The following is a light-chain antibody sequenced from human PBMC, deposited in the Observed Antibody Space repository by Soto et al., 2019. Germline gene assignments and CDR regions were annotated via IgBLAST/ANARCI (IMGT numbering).Light chain of an antibody. CDR1: QSISNW. J-gene: IGKJ1*01. V-gene: IGKV1-5*03. CDR2: KAS. Sequence: DIKMTQSPSTLSASVGDRVTITCRASQSISNWLAWYQQKPGKAPKLLIYKASTLESGVPSRFSGSGSGTEFTLTINSLQPDDFAIYYCQRYDNYSWTFGQGTKVDIK. CDR3: QRYDNYSWT.